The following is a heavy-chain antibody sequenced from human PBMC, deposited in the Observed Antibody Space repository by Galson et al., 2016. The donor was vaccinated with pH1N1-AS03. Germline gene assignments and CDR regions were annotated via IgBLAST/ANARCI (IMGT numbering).Heavy chain of an antibody. J-gene: IGHJ5*02. Sequence: SLRLSCAASGFTFSTYGMNWVRQAPGKGLEWVSSISRSSSYISYADSVKGRFTISRDNAENSLFLQMNSLRAEDTAVYYCARPKNGGNSQVNAFDPWGQGTLVTVS. CDR1: GFTFSTYG. D-gene: IGHD4-23*01. CDR3: ARPKNGGNSQVNAFDP. V-gene: IGHV3-21*01. CDR2: ISRSSSYI.